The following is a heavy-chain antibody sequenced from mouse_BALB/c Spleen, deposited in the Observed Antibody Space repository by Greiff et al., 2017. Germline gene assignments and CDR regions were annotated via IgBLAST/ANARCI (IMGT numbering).Heavy chain of an antibody. CDR2: ISDGGSYT. CDR3: AREGLRHGFAY. V-gene: IGHV5-4*02. CDR1: GFTFSDYY. J-gene: IGHJ3*01. Sequence: EVKLMESGGGLVKPGGSLKLSCAASGFTFSDYYMYWVRQTPEKRLEWVATISDGGSYTYYPDSVKGRFTISRDNARNILYLQMSSLRSEDTAMYYCAREGLRHGFAYWGQGTLVTVSA. D-gene: IGHD2-4*01.